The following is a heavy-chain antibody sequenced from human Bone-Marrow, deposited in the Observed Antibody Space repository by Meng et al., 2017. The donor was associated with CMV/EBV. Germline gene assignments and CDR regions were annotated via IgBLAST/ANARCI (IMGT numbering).Heavy chain of an antibody. J-gene: IGHJ4*02. Sequence: AYGFTFSSHSMNWVRQAPGKGLEWVSSISSSSSYIYYADSVKGRFTISRDNAKNSLYLQMNSLRAEDTAVYYCARAAYGSGSYYSDYWGQGTLVTVSS. CDR2: ISSSSSYI. CDR3: ARAAYGSGSYYSDY. D-gene: IGHD3-10*01. V-gene: IGHV3-21*01. CDR1: GFTFSSHS.